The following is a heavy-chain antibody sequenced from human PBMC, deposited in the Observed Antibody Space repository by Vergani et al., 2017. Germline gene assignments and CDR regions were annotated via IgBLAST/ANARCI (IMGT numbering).Heavy chain of an antibody. CDR2: MDYSGNT. J-gene: IGHJ4*02. CDR3: ASKRGACRAAYCHSYDF. CDR1: GDSVISTDYH. Sequence: QVQLQESGPGLVKPSETLSLTCTVSGDSVISTDYHWGWIRQPPGKGLDWIGSMDYSGNTSYNPSLEGRISISFETPKNQFSLMRTSVTAADTAVYYCASKRGACRAAYCHSYDFWGPGTLVGVSS. V-gene: IGHV4-39*01. D-gene: IGHD2-15*01.